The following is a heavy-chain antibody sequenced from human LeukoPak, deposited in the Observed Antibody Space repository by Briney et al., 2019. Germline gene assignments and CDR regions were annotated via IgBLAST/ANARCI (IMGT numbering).Heavy chain of an antibody. D-gene: IGHD2-2*01. CDR1: GGSISSYY. CDR2: IYTSGST. V-gene: IGHV4-4*07. J-gene: IGHJ4*02. CDR3: ARDAESHCSSTSCPIKGIDY. Sequence: PSETLSLTCTVSGGSISSYYWSWIRQPAGKGLEWIGRIYTSGSTNFNPSLKSRVIILLDTSKNQFSLKLSSVTAADTAVYYCARDAESHCSSTSCPIKGIDYWGQGTLVTVSS.